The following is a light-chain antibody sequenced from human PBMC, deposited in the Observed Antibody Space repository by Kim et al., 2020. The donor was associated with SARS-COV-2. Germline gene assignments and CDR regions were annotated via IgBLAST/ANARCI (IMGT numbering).Light chain of an antibody. V-gene: IGKV3-20*01. J-gene: IGKJ2*01. Sequence: PGERATLSCRASQSLCSGYLAWYQQTSGQATRLRICGASSRAAGIPDMFSGSGSGTGFTLTISRLVPEVFAVDYCQEYTRSPPAYTFGRGTKLVI. CDR3: QEYTRSPPAYT. CDR2: GAS. CDR1: QSLCSGY.